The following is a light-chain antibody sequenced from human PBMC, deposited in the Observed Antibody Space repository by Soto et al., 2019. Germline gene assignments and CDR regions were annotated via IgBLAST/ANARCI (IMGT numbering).Light chain of an antibody. J-gene: IGKJ1*01. CDR2: KAS. CDR1: QSINNW. Sequence: DIQMTQSPSTLSASVGDRVTITCRASQSINNWLAWYQQKPGKAPKLLIYKASSLESGVPSRFSGSGSGTEFPLTISSLQPDDFATYYCQQYNSYSRTFGQGTKVEIK. V-gene: IGKV1-5*03. CDR3: QQYNSYSRT.